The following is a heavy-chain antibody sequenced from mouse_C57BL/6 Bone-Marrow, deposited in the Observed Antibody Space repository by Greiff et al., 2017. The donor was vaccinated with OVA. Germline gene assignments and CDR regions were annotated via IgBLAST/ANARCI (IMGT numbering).Heavy chain of an antibody. CDR2: IYPRSGNT. Sequence: VKLVESGAELARPGASVKLSCKASGYTFTSYGISWVKQRTGQGLEWIGEIYPRSGNTYYNEKFKGKATLTADKSSSTAYMELRSLTSEDSAVYVCARSLLPWFAYWGQGTLVTVSA. J-gene: IGHJ3*01. V-gene: IGHV1-81*01. CDR3: ARSLLPWFAY. CDR1: GYTFTSYG.